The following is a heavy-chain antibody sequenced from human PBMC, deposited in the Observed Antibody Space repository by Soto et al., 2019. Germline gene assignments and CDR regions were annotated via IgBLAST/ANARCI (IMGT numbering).Heavy chain of an antibody. CDR1: GFTFSSYA. V-gene: IGHV3-23*01. Sequence: GGSLRLSCAASGFTFSSYAMSWVRQAPGKGLEWVSAISGSGGSTYYADSVKGRFTISRDNSKNTLYLQMNSLRAEDTAVYYCPKVRVVTAIWEYYFDSWRQGTMVTVSS. D-gene: IGHD2-21*02. CDR2: ISGSGGST. CDR3: PKVRVVTAIWEYYFDS. J-gene: IGHJ4*02.